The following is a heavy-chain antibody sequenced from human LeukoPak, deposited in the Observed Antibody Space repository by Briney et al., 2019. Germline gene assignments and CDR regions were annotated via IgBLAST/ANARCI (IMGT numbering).Heavy chain of an antibody. Sequence: GASVKVSCKASGYTFTGYYMHWVRQAPGQGLEWMGWINPNSGGTNYAQKFQGRVTMTRDTSISTAYMEPSRLRSDDTAVYYCARYGYSGSYHGQVFDYWGQGTLVTVSS. V-gene: IGHV1-2*02. D-gene: IGHD1-26*01. J-gene: IGHJ4*02. CDR3: ARYGYSGSYHGQVFDY. CDR2: INPNSGGT. CDR1: GYTFTGYY.